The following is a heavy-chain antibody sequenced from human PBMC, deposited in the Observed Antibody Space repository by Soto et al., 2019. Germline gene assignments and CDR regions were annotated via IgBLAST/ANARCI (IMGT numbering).Heavy chain of an antibody. D-gene: IGHD3-22*01. Sequence: LSLTCTVSGVSVSRGSYSWSWIRQSPGKGLEWIGYVHDSGSTAYSPSLESRVTISVDTAKNQVSLKLSSVTSADSAFYYCARAKVVAYYYDTSGYYTTFDFWGQGTQVTVSS. V-gene: IGHV4-61*01. CDR3: ARAKVVAYYYDTSGYYTTFDF. CDR1: GVSVSRGSYS. J-gene: IGHJ4*02. CDR2: VHDSGST.